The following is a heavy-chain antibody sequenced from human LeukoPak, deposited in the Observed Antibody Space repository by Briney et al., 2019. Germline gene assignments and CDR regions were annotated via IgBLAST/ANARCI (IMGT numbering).Heavy chain of an antibody. CDR1: GYTFINYG. V-gene: IGHV1-18*01. CDR2: IGGHNANT. J-gene: IGHJ4*02. Sequence: ASVKVSCKASGYTFINYGISWVRQAPGQGLEWMGWIGGHNANTYYAQNLQGRVTMTTDTSTSTAYMEVRSLRSDDTAVYYCARDEDGGTALDYWGQGILVTVSS. CDR3: ARDEDGGTALDY. D-gene: IGHD5-18*01.